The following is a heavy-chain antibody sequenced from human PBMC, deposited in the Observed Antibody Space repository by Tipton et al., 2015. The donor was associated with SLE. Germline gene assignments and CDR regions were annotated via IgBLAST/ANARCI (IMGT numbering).Heavy chain of an antibody. V-gene: IGHV4-34*01. CDR2: INHSGST. CDR1: GGSFSGYY. J-gene: IGHJ3*02. Sequence: TLSITCAVYGGSFSGYYWSWIRQPPGKGLEWIGEINHSGSTNYNPPLKSRVTISVDTSKNQFSLKLSSVTAADTAVYYCARGGGQQGRAFDIWGQGTMVTVSS. CDR3: ARGGGQQGRAFDI. D-gene: IGHD6-13*01.